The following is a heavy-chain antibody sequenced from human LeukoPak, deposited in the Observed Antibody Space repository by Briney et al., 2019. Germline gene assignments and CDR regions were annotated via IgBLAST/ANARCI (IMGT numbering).Heavy chain of an antibody. CDR1: GGSISSDNYY. CDR3: ARLGVAAGFDY. CDR2: IYTSGST. J-gene: IGHJ4*02. V-gene: IGHV4-61*02. D-gene: IGHD6-13*01. Sequence: PSQTLSLTCIVSGGSISSDNYYWIWIRQPAGKGLEWIGRIYTSGSTNYNPSLKSRVTISIDTSKSQFSLNLSSVTAADTAVYYCARLGVAAGFDYWGQGALVTVSS.